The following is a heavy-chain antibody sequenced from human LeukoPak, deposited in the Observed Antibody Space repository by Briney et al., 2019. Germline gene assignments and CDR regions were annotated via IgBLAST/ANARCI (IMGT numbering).Heavy chain of an antibody. CDR2: ISGSGGST. CDR3: AMNTYGDYAFDY. V-gene: IGHV3-23*01. J-gene: IGHJ4*02. CDR1: GFTFSSYA. D-gene: IGHD4-17*01. Sequence: SGGSLRLSCAASGFTFSSYAMSWVRQAPGKGLEWVSAISGSGGSTYYADSVKGRFTISRDNSKNTLYLQMNSLRAEDTAVYYCAMNTYGDYAFDYWGQGTLVTVSS.